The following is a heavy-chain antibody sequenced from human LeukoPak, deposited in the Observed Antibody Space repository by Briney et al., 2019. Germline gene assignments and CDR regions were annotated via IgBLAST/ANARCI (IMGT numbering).Heavy chain of an antibody. CDR1: GGSISSSSDY. CDR2: IYYSGST. J-gene: IGHJ4*02. V-gene: IGHV4-39*01. Sequence: SETLSLTCTVSGGSISSSSDYWGWIRQPPGKGLEWIGSIYYSGSTYCNPSLKSRVTISVDTSKNQFSLKLSSVTAADTAVYYCARPHPYCGGDCYSFDYWGQGTLVTVSS. CDR3: ARPHPYCGGDCYSFDY. D-gene: IGHD2-21*01.